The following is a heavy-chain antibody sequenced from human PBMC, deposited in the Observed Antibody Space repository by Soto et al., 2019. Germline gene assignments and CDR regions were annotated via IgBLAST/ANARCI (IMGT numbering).Heavy chain of an antibody. CDR1: GGSISRYY. D-gene: IGHD1-26*01. V-gene: IGHV4-59*08. CDR2: IYYSGST. CDR3: ARRYGSAIDY. J-gene: IGHJ4*02. Sequence: SETLSLPCTVSGGSISRYYWSWIRQPPGKGLEWIGYIYYSGSTNYNPSLKSRVTISVDTSKNQFSLKLSSVTAADTAVYYCARRYGSAIDYWGQGTLVTVS.